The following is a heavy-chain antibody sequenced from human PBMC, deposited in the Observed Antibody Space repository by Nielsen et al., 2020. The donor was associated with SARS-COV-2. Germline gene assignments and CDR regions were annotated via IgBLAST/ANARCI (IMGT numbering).Heavy chain of an antibody. Sequence: LSLTCAASGFTFSSYAMHWVRQAPGKGLEWVSSISSSSSYIYYADSVKGRFTISRDNAKNSLYLQMNSLRAEDTAVYYCARDLNSSGYYPSDAFDIWGHGTMVTVSS. V-gene: IGHV3-21*01. CDR1: GFTFSSYA. CDR2: ISSSSSYI. CDR3: ARDLNSSGYYPSDAFDI. D-gene: IGHD3-22*01. J-gene: IGHJ3*02.